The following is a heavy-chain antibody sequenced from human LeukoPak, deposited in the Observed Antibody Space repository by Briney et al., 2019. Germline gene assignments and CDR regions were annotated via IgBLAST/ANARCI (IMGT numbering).Heavy chain of an antibody. Sequence: GGSLRLSCAASGFTVSSNYMSWVRQAPGKGLEWVSVIYSGGTTNYADSVKGRFTISRDNSKNTLFLQMNSLGAEDTAVYYCAKQLGYCSDGSCYFPYWGQGTLVTVSS. CDR1: GFTVSSNY. CDR2: IYSGGTT. D-gene: IGHD2-15*01. V-gene: IGHV3-53*01. J-gene: IGHJ4*02. CDR3: AKQLGYCSDGSCYFPY.